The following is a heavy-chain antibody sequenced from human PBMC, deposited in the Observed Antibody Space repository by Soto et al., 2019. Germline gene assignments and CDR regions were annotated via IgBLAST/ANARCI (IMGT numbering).Heavy chain of an antibody. CDR3: ARSIVVVTALDY. V-gene: IGHV1-3*05. CDR2: INAGNGNT. Sequence: QVQLVQSGAEEKKPGASVKVSCKASGYTCTSYAMHWVRQAPGQRLEWMGLINAGNGNTKYSQKFQGRVTITRDTSASTAYMELSSLRSEDTAVYYCARSIVVVTALDYWGQGTLVTVSS. J-gene: IGHJ4*02. D-gene: IGHD2-21*02. CDR1: GYTCTSYA.